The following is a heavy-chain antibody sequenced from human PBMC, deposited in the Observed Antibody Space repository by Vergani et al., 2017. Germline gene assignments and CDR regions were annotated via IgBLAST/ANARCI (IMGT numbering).Heavy chain of an antibody. CDR2: INPSGGST. V-gene: IGHV1-46*01. CDR3: AKDLSYSSSYYYYMDV. CDR1: GYTFTSYY. J-gene: IGHJ6*03. D-gene: IGHD6-6*01. Sequence: QMQLVQSGAEVKKTGSSVKVSCKASGYTFTSYYMHWVRQAPGQGLEWMGIINPSGGSTSYAQKFQGRVTMTRDTSTSTVYMELSSLRSEDTAVYYCAKDLSYSSSYYYYMDVWGKGTTVTVSS.